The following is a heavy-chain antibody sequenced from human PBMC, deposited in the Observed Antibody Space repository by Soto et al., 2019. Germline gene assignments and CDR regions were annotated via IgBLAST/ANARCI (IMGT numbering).Heavy chain of an antibody. CDR3: ARDPGYCTNGVCPIFDF. CDR1: GDSIKNYF. J-gene: IGHJ4*02. V-gene: IGHV4-59*01. D-gene: IGHD2-8*01. CDR2: FYHSGTT. Sequence: SETLSLTSTVSGDSIKNYFWSWLRQPPGKGLEWIGHFYHSGTTNYSPALKSRVTISIDQSKNQFSLRLNSVTAADTAVYFCARDPGYCTNGVCPIFDFWGQGIPVTAPQ.